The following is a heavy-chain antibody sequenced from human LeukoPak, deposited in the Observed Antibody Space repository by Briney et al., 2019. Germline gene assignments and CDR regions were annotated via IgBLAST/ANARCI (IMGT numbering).Heavy chain of an antibody. CDR2: ISYDGSNK. V-gene: IGHV3-30-3*01. D-gene: IGHD3-22*01. J-gene: IGHJ4*02. CDR1: GFTFSSYA. CDR3: ARDHVPSMIVVVITAGDY. Sequence: GGSLSLSCVASGFTFSSYAMHWVRQAPGKGLEWVAVISYDGSNKYYADSVKGRFTISRDNSKNTLYLQMNSLRAEDTAVYYCARDHVPSMIVVVITAGDYWGQGTLVTVSS.